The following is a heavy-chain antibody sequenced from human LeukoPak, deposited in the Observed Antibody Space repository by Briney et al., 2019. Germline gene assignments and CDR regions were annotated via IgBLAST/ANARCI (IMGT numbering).Heavy chain of an antibody. V-gene: IGHV1-8*01. CDR3: ASVYSSSGSGDY. J-gene: IGHJ4*02. Sequence: GASVKVSCKASGYTFTSYDINWVRQATGQGLEWMGWMNPNSGNTGYAQKFQGRVTMTRDTSISTAYMELSRLRSDDTAVYYCASVYSSSGSGDYWGQGTLVTVSS. CDR1: GYTFTSYD. CDR2: MNPNSGNT. D-gene: IGHD6-13*01.